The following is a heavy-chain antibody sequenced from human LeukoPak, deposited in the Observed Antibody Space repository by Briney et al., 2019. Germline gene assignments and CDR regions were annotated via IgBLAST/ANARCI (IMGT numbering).Heavy chain of an antibody. CDR3: AKDGDWRPAAD. Sequence: GGSLRLSCAASGFTFSSSAMSWVRQAPGKGLGWVSSITNSGDRTYYADAVRGQFTISRDNSKSTLFLQMRSLRVEDTAIYYCAKDGDWRPAADWGQGTLVIVSS. CDR2: ITNSGDRT. D-gene: IGHD2-2*01. V-gene: IGHV3-23*01. CDR1: GFTFSSSA. J-gene: IGHJ4*02.